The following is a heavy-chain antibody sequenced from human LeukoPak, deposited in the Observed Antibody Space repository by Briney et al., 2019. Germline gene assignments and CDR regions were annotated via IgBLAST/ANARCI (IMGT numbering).Heavy chain of an antibody. V-gene: IGHV1-2*02. CDR1: GYTFTGYY. D-gene: IGHD5-12*01. CDR3: AVSGYDRSGNFDY. J-gene: IGHJ4*02. Sequence: ASAKVSCKASGYTFTGYYMHWVRQAPGQGLEWMGWINPNSGGTNYAQKFQGRVTMTRDTSISTAYMELSRLRSDDTAVYYCAVSGYDRSGNFDYWGQGTLVTVSS. CDR2: INPNSGGT.